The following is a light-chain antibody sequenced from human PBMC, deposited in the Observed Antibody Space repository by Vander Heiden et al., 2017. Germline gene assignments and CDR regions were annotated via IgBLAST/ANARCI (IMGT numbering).Light chain of an antibody. Sequence: DIQMTQSPSSLSASVGDRVTITCRASQSISSYLNWYQQKPVKAPKLLIYAASSLQSAVPSRFSGSGSGTDFTLTISRLQPEHFATYYCQQSDSTSITSGQRTRLEIK. V-gene: IGKV1-39*01. J-gene: IGKJ5*01. CDR1: QSISSY. CDR2: AAS. CDR3: QQSDSTSIT.